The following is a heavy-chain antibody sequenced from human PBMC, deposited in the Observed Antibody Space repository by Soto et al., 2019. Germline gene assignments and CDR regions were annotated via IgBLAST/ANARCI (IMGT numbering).Heavy chain of an antibody. CDR3: ARRSSSGYYCFDI. D-gene: IGHD3-22*01. CDR2: INPNSGGT. J-gene: IGHJ3*02. V-gene: IGHV1-2*02. CDR1: GYTFIGYY. Sequence: ASVKVSCKASGYTFIGYYIHWVRQAPGQGLEWMGWINPNSGGTNYAQRFQGQVTISADKSISTAYLQWSSLKASDTAMYYCARRSSSGYYCFDIWGQGTMVTVSS.